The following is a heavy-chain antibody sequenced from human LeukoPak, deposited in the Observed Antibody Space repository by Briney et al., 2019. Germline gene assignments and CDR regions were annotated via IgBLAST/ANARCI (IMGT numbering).Heavy chain of an antibody. D-gene: IGHD6-13*01. Sequence: GGSLRLSCAPSGFTVSSNYMSWVRPAPGKGLEWVSVIYSGGSTYYADSVKGRFTISRDNSKHTLYLQMNSLRAEDTAVYYCARDGSPDAFDIWGQGTMVTVSS. CDR3: ARDGSPDAFDI. J-gene: IGHJ3*02. V-gene: IGHV3-66*01. CDR1: GFTVSSNY. CDR2: IYSGGST.